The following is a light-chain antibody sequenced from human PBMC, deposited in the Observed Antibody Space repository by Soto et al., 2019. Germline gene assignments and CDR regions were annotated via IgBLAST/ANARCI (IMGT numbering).Light chain of an antibody. CDR2: EVS. Sequence: QSALTQPASVSGSPGQSITISCTGTSSDVGGYNYVSWYQQHPGKAPKLMIYEVSNRPSGVSNRFSGSKSGNTASLTISGLQAEDEADYYCSSYTSSSTLVLGGGT. CDR1: SSDVGGYNY. V-gene: IGLV2-14*01. CDR3: SSYTSSSTLV. J-gene: IGLJ3*02.